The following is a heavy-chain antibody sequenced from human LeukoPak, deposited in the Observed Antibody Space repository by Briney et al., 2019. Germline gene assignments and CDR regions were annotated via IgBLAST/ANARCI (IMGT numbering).Heavy chain of an antibody. V-gene: IGHV4-59*08. CDR3: ARRGYCSGGTCLTFDL. D-gene: IGHD2-15*01. CDR2: IYYSGTT. CDR1: GASISSSY. Sequence: SETLSLTCTVSGASISSSYWSWIRQPPGKGLEWIGYIYYSGTTNYNPSLKSRLTISVDTSKNQFSLKLISVTAADTAVYYCARRGYCSGGTCLTFDLWGQGTLVTVSS. J-gene: IGHJ4*02.